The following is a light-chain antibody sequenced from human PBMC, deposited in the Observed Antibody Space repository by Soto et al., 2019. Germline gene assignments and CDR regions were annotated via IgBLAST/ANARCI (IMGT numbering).Light chain of an antibody. CDR2: GNS. Sequence: QPVLTQPPSVSGAPGQRVTISCTGSRSNIGAGYDVHWYQQLPGTAPKLLIYGNSKRPSGVPDRFSGSKSGTSASLAITGLKAEDEADYYCQSYDSSLSGVVFGGGTKVTVL. V-gene: IGLV1-40*01. CDR3: QSYDSSLSGVV. J-gene: IGLJ2*01. CDR1: RSNIGAGYD.